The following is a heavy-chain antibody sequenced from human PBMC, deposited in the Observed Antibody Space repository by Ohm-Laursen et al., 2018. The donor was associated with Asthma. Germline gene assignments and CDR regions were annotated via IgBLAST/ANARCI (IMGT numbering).Heavy chain of an antibody. CDR3: ARDRGGDRSFDY. CDR2: ISSDSIHT. CDR1: GFKFSDYY. J-gene: IGHJ4*02. D-gene: IGHD2-21*02. V-gene: IGHV3-11*06. Sequence: SLRLSCAASGFKFSDYYMSWIRQAPGKGLEYVSHISSDSIHTEYADSVKGRFTISRDNVKNSLYLQMNSLRDEDTAVYYCARDRGGDRSFDYWGQGTLVTVSS.